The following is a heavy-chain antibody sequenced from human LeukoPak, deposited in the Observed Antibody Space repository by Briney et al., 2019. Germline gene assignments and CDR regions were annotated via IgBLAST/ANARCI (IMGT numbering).Heavy chain of an antibody. CDR3: ARGGYDFWSGTAMNYFDY. D-gene: IGHD3-3*01. CDR1: GGSISSGGYY. J-gene: IGHJ4*02. V-gene: IGHV4-31*03. Sequence: PSQTLSLTCTVSGGSISSGGYYWSWIRQHPGKGLEWIGYIYYSGSTYYNPSLKSRVTISVDTSKNQFYLKLSSVTAADTAVYYCARGGYDFWSGTAMNYFDYWGQGTLVTVSS. CDR2: IYYSGST.